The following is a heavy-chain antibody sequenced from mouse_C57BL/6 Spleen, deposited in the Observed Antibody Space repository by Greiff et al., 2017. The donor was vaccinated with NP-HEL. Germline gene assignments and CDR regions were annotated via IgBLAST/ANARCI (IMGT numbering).Heavy chain of an antibody. V-gene: IGHV1-59*01. J-gene: IGHJ4*01. CDR3: AVITAMDY. CDR2: IDPSDSYT. CDR1: GYTFTSYW. Sequence: QVQLQQPGAELVRPGTSVKLSCKASGYTFTSYWMHWVKQRPGQGLEWIGVIDPSDSYTNYNQKFKGKATLTVDTSSSTAYMQLSSLTSEDSAVYYCAVITAMDYWGQGTSVTVSS. D-gene: IGHD1-1*01.